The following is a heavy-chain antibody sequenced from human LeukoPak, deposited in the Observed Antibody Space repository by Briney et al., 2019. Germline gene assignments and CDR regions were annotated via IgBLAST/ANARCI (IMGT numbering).Heavy chain of an antibody. V-gene: IGHV4-59*11. J-gene: IGHJ6*03. Sequence: SQTLSLTCTVSGGSTSSHYWTWIRQSPVKGLEWIGDISNSGSTSYNASLKSRVTISIDTSKNQFSLKLSSVTAADTAVYYCGRDALVGYFSYYYMDVWGKGTTVTVSS. CDR2: ISNSGST. CDR3: GRDALVGYFSYYYMDV. CDR1: GGSTSSHY. D-gene: IGHD2-15*01.